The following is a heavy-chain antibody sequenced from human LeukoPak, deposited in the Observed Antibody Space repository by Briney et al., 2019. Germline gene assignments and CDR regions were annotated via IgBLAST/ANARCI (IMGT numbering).Heavy chain of an antibody. D-gene: IGHD3-10*01. Sequence: GGSLTLSCAASGFTFTSYGMHWVRQAPGKGLEGVAAISNEGNKKYYSDSVKGRFIISRDNSKTTLYLQMNSLRVEDTAVYYCTKDYYYGTGSYTDYWGQGTLVTVSS. J-gene: IGHJ4*02. CDR2: ISNEGNKK. V-gene: IGHV3-30*18. CDR3: TKDYYYGTGSYTDY. CDR1: GFTFTSYG.